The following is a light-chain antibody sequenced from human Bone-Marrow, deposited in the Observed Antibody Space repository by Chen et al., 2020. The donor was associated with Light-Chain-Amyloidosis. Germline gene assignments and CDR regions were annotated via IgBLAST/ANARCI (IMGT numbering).Light chain of an antibody. J-gene: IGKJ1*01. CDR3: QQSRTFRT. CDR1: QNIGTY. Sequence: DIRLTQSPSSLSASVGDRVTITCRASQNIGTYLNWYQQKSGRAPKLLLSGAYNRQSGVPTRFGGTGSGTDFTLIITSLQPEDFATYYCQQSRTFRTFGQGPRWRSN. V-gene: IGKV1-39*01. CDR2: GAY.